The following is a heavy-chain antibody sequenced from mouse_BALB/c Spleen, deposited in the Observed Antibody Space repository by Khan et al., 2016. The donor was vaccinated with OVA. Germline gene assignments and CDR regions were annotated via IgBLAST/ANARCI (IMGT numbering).Heavy chain of an antibody. V-gene: IGHV2-9*02. J-gene: IGHJ3*01. Sequence: VQLQESGPGLVAPSQTLSITCTVSGFSLTTYGVHWVRQPPGKGLEWLGVIWAGGSTNYNSALMSRLIIIKDNSKSQVFLKMNSLQTEDSAIYYCARPYYGSAWFDYWGQGTLVTVSA. CDR3: ARPYYGSAWFDY. CDR2: IWAGGST. CDR1: GFSLTTYG. D-gene: IGHD1-1*01.